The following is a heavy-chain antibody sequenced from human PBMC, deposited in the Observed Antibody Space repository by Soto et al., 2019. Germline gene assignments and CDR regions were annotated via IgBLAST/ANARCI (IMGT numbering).Heavy chain of an antibody. D-gene: IGHD3-3*01. CDR3: ARGSSGYDFWSGYRPYYGMDV. Sequence: ASVKVSCKASGYTFTGYYMHWVRQAPGQGLEWMGWINPNSGGTNYAQKFQGWVAMTRDTSISTAYMELSRLRSDDTAVYYCARGSSGYDFWSGYRPYYGMDVWGQGTTVTVS. CDR1: GYTFTGYY. V-gene: IGHV1-2*04. J-gene: IGHJ6*02. CDR2: INPNSGGT.